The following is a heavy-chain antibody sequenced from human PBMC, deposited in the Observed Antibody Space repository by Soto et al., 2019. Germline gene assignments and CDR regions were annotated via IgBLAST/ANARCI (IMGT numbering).Heavy chain of an antibody. J-gene: IGHJ6*02. CDR1: GFTFSSHW. Sequence: EGSLRLSCAASGFTFSSHWMTCVRQAPGKGLEWVANIKQDGSEKHHVDSVEGRFTISRDNAKYLLYLQMYGLRGEDTAVYYCARGLTSPMVGFSYGRDVWGQGTTVTVSS. V-gene: IGHV3-7*01. D-gene: IGHD3-10*01. CDR2: IKQDGSEK. CDR3: ARGLTSPMVGFSYGRDV.